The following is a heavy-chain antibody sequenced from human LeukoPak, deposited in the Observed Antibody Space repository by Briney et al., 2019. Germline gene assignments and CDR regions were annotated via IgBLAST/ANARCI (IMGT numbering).Heavy chain of an antibody. J-gene: IGHJ4*02. V-gene: IGHV4-30-2*01. CDR2: IYHSGST. Sequence: SETLSLTCAVSGGSISSGGYSWSWIRQPPGKGLEWIGYIYHSGSTYYNPSLKSRVTISVDTSKNHFSLKLRSVTAADTAVYYCARVACSSTSCFYPTFDYWGQGTLVTVSS. CDR1: GGSISSGGYS. CDR3: ARVACSSTSCFYPTFDY. D-gene: IGHD2-2*01.